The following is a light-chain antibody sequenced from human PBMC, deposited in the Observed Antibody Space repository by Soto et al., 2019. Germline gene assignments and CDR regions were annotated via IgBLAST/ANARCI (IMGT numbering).Light chain of an antibody. J-gene: IGLJ2*01. CDR3: SSYTGSRVI. CDR2: EVS. V-gene: IGLV2-14*01. Sequence: QSALTQPASVSGSPGQSITISCTGTSSDIGGYDCVSWYQQHPGKAPKLMIFEVSNRPSGVSNRLSGSKSGNTASLTISGLQAEDAADYYCSSYTGSRVIFGGGTKVTVL. CDR1: SSDIGGYDC.